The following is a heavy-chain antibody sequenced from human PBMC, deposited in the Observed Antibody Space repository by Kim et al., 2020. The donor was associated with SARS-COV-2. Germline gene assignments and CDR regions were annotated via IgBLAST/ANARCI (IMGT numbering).Heavy chain of an antibody. CDR1: GFTFSSYG. Sequence: GGSLRLSCAASGFTFSSYGMHWVRQAPGKGLEWVAVISYDGSNKYYADSVKGRFTISRDNSKNTLYLQMNSLRAEDTAVYYCAKIGCSGGSCREYWGQGTLVTVSS. D-gene: IGHD2-15*01. CDR3: AKIGCSGGSCREY. J-gene: IGHJ4*02. V-gene: IGHV3-30*18. CDR2: ISYDGSNK.